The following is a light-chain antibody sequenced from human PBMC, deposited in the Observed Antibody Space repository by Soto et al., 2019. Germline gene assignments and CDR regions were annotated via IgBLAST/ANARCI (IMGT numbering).Light chain of an antibody. V-gene: IGKV1-12*01. CDR3: QQANSLPRIT. CDR1: PVIVYW. CDR2: ASS. J-gene: IGKJ5*01. Sequence: DIQMTQSPSSVSSSVGDRVTITCRASPVIVYWLACYQQKPEKAPKLLIYASSSLQSRVPSRFRGLGSGTDFTLTISSRQPECFAKDYGQQANSLPRITFGQGTRLASK.